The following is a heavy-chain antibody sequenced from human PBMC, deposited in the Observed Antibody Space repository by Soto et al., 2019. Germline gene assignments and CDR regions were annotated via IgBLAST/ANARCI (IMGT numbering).Heavy chain of an antibody. D-gene: IGHD3-3*01. Sequence: GASVKVSCKASGYTFTGYYMHWVRQAPGQGLEWMGWINPNSGGTNYAQKFQGWVTMTRDTSISTAYMELSRLRSDDTAVYYCARFGTPFGVVTQKHRSDPFDYWGQGTLVTVSS. CDR2: INPNSGGT. CDR3: ARFGTPFGVVTQKHRSDPFDY. V-gene: IGHV1-2*04. J-gene: IGHJ4*02. CDR1: GYTFTGYY.